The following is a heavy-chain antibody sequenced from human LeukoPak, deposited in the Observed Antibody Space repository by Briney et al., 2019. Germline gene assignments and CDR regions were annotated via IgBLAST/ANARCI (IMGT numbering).Heavy chain of an antibody. CDR2: TYYRSKWYN. J-gene: IGHJ3*02. D-gene: IGHD6-13*01. Sequence: SQTLSLTCAISGDNVSSNSAAWNWIRQSPSRGLEWLGRTYYRSKWYNDYAVSVKSRITINPDTSKNQFSLQLNSVTPEDTAVYYCARDRGASIAAAGTYAFDIWGQGTMVTVSS. CDR3: ARDRGASIAAAGTYAFDI. V-gene: IGHV6-1*01. CDR1: GDNVSSNSAA.